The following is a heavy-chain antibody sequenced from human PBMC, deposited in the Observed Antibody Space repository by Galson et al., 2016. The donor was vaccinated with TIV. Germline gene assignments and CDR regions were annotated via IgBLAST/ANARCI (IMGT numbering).Heavy chain of an antibody. D-gene: IGHD3-16*01. CDR2: IFNSVTT. Sequence: TLSLTCTVSGASIRSGDYYWSWIRQSPGKGLEWIGYIFNSVTTYYNPSLKSRVSISVDPYKKQFSLILRSVTAAGTAVYYCARRETYGAFDGWGRGTMVTASS. J-gene: IGHJ3*01. V-gene: IGHV4-31*03. CDR1: GASIRSGDYY. CDR3: ARRETYGAFDG.